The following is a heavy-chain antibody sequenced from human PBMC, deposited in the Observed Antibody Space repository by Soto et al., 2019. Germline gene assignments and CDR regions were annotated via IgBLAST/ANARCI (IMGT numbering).Heavy chain of an antibody. J-gene: IGHJ4*02. CDR2: IYYSGST. V-gene: IGHV4-31*03. CDR1: GGSISSGGYY. CDR3: AMRYCSSTSCSFDY. D-gene: IGHD2-2*01. Sequence: SETLSLTCTVSGGSISSGGYYWSWIRQHPGKGLEWIGYIYYSGSTYYNPSLRSRVTISVDTSKNQFSLKLSSVTAADTAVYYCAMRYCSSTSCSFDYWGQGTLVTVSS.